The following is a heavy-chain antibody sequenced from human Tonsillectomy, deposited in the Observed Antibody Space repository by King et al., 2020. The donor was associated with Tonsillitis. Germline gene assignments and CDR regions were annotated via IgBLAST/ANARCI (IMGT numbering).Heavy chain of an antibody. CDR2: ISVYSNYT. D-gene: IGHD6-6*01. J-gene: IGHJ4*02. CDR3: ARESPYSSSPHLWGY. CDR1: GYTFTNYA. V-gene: IGHV1-18*01. Sequence: QLVQSGAEVKKPGASVRGSCKASGYTFTNYAISWVRQAPGQGLEWMGWISVYSNYTNYAQKFQGRVTMTTDTSTSTAYMELRSLRSDDTALYYCARESPYSSSPHLWGYWGQGTLVIVSS.